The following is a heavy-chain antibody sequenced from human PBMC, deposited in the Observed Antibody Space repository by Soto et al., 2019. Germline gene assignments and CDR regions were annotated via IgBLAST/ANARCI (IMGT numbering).Heavy chain of an antibody. CDR2: ISKDSGRAT. V-gene: IGHV3-11*04. CDR3: ARDPYGSGSPIDY. J-gene: IGHJ4*02. CDR1: GFIFRDWF. D-gene: IGHD3-10*01. Sequence: PGGSLRLSCAASGFIFRDWFMSWIRQAPGNGLECISYISKDSGRATRYADSVKGRFTISRDNAKNSLYLQMNSLRAEDTAVYYCARDPYGSGSPIDYWGQGTLVTVSS.